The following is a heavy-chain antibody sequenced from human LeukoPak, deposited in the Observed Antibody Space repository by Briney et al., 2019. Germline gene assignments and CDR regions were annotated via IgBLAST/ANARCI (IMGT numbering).Heavy chain of an antibody. CDR3: AKDSEDIVATPSNY. J-gene: IGHJ4*02. CDR1: GFTFSSYA. Sequence: GGSLRLSCAASGFTFSSYAMSWVRQAPGKGLEWVSAISGSGGSTYYADSVKGRFTISRDDSKNTLYLQMNSLRAEDTAVYYCAKDSEDIVATPSNYWGQGTLVTVSS. D-gene: IGHD5-12*01. V-gene: IGHV3-23*01. CDR2: ISGSGGST.